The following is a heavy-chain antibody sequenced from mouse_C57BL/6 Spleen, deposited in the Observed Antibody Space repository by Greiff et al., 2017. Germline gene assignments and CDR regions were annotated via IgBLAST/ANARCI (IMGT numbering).Heavy chain of an antibody. J-gene: IGHJ1*03. CDR3: ARDTTVVDWYCDV. D-gene: IGHD1-1*01. CDR2: ISSGSSTI. V-gene: IGHV5-17*01. CDR1: GFTFSDYG. Sequence: EVMLVESGGGLVKPGGSLKLSCAASGFTFSDYGMHWVRQAPEKGLEWVAYISSGSSTIYYADTVKGRCTISGDNAKNTLFLQLNSLRSEDPAMYYCARDTTVVDWYCDVWGTGTTVTVSS.